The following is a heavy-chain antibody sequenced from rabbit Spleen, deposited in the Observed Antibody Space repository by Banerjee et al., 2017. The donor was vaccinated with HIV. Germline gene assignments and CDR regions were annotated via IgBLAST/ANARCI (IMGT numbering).Heavy chain of an antibody. J-gene: IGHJ2*01. CDR3: ARNYVNAFDP. V-gene: IGHV1S45*01. CDR2: IDTNDGDT. Sequence: QEQLVESGGGLVQPEGSLALTCTASGFPFSNKAVMCWVRQAPGKGLEWIACIDTNDGDTDYANWPKGRFTISKTSSTTVTLQMTSLTAADTATYFCARNYVNAFDPWGQGTLVTVS. CDR1: GFPFSNKAV. D-gene: IGHD1-1*01.